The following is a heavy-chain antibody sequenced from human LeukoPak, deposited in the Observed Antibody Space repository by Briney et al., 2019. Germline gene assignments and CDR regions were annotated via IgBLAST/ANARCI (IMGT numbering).Heavy chain of an antibody. V-gene: IGHV4-61*08. CDR3: ARAGYSFGLDY. CDR1: GVCISSGDYY. J-gene: IGHJ4*02. CDR2: IYYSGST. D-gene: IGHD5-18*01. Sequence: PSQTLSLTCTVSGVCISSGDYYWSWIRQSPGKGLEWIGYIYYSGSTNYNPSLKSRATISADTSKNQFSLKLSSVTAADTAVYYCARAGYSFGLDYWGQGTLVTVSS.